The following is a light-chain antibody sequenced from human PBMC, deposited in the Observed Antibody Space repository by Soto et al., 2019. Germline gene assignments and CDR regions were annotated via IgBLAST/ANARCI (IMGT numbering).Light chain of an antibody. Sequence: EIVMTQSPATLSVSPGERATLSCSASQSVSNNVVWYQQKPGQAPRVVIYAASMRATGIPARFSGRGSGTDFTLTISSLQSEDFALYYCQHYNDWPPWTFGQGTKVEIK. CDR3: QHYNDWPPWT. V-gene: IGKV3-15*01. CDR1: QSVSNN. J-gene: IGKJ1*01. CDR2: AAS.